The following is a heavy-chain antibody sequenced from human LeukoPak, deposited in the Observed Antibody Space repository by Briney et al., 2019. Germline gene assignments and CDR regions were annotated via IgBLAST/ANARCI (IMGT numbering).Heavy chain of an antibody. Sequence: PGGSLRLSCAASGFTFSSYGMHWVRQAPGKGLEWVAVISYDGSNKYYADSVKGRFTISRDNSKNTLYLQMNSLRAEDTAVYYCAKEGIAAAGTGATDYWGQGTLVTVSS. CDR3: AKEGIAAAGTGATDY. V-gene: IGHV3-30*18. CDR2: ISYDGSNK. CDR1: GFTFSSYG. D-gene: IGHD6-13*01. J-gene: IGHJ4*02.